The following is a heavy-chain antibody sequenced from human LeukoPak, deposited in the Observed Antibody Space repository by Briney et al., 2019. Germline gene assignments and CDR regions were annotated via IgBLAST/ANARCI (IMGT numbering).Heavy chain of an antibody. CDR1: GFTFSSYE. V-gene: IGHV3-48*03. D-gene: IGHD6-13*01. CDR2: ISSSGSTI. J-gene: IGHJ4*02. CDR3: ARLGYSSSVYDY. Sequence: PGGSLRLSCAASGFTFSSYEMNWVRQAPGKGLEWVSYISSSGSTIYYADSVKGRFTISRDNAKNSLYLQMNSLRAEDTAVYYCARLGYSSSVYDYWGQGTLVTVST.